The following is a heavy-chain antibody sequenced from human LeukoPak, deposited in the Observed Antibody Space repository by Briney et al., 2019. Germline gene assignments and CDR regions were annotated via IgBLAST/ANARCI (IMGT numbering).Heavy chain of an antibody. D-gene: IGHD1-7*01. V-gene: IGHV4-59*08. CDR1: GGSISSYY. Sequence: SETLSLTCTVSGGSISSYYRSWIRQPPGKGLEWIGYIYYRGSTNYNPSLKSRVTISVDTSKNQFSLKLSSVTAADTAVYYCARHGVTGTTSMFSFDYWGQGTLVTVSS. J-gene: IGHJ4*02. CDR2: IYYRGST. CDR3: ARHGVTGTTSMFSFDY.